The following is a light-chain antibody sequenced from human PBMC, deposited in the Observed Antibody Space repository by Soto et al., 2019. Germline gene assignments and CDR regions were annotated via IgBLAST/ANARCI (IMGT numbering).Light chain of an antibody. J-gene: IGLJ1*01. CDR2: EVS. Sequence: QSALTQPASVSGSPGQSITISCTGTSSDVGGYNYVSWYKQHPGKAPKLTIYEVSNRPSGVSNRFSGSKSGNTASLTISGLQAEDEADYYCSSYTSSSIDYVFGTGTKLTVL. V-gene: IGLV2-14*01. CDR3: SSYTSSSIDYV. CDR1: SSDVGGYNY.